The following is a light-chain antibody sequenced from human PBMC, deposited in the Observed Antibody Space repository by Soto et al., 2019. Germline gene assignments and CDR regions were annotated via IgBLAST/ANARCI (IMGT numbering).Light chain of an antibody. CDR1: QSVSNW. Sequence: DIQMTQFPSTLSSSVGDRVTLTCRARQSVSNWVAWYQQKPGKAPRLLISEACKLETKVTSNCSGAGSGTEFTLIINRQPPDDCATYCCQHDCKFPWTFGHGTKLDIK. J-gene: IGKJ3*01. V-gene: IGKV1-5*01. CDR2: EAC. CDR3: QHDCKFPWT.